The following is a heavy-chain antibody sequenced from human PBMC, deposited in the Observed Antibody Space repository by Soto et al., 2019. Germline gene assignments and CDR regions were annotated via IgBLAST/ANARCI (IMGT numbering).Heavy chain of an antibody. D-gene: IGHD1-20*01. V-gene: IGHV3-23*01. J-gene: IGHJ2*01. CDR1: GLNFASYA. CDR3: AKYITAARRYFDL. CDR2: TSGDAANT. Sequence: EVQLLESGGGLVQSGGSLRLSCAASGLNFASYAMTWIRQAPGKGLEWVSATSGDAANTQYADSVKGRFTMSRDNSKNTLYLQMNSLRAEDTAVYFCAKYITAARRYFDLWGRGTLVTVSS.